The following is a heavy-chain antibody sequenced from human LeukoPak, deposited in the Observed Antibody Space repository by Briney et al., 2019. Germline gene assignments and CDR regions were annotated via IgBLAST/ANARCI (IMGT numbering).Heavy chain of an antibody. CDR3: ASSGTTVGVWFDP. D-gene: IGHD1-1*01. V-gene: IGHV4-34*01. CDR2: INHSGST. Sequence: PSETLSLTCAVYGGSFSGYYWSWIRQPPGKGLEWIGEINHSGSTNYNPSLKSRVTISVDTSKNQFSLKLSSVTAADTAEYYCASSGTTVGVWFDPWGQGTLVTVSS. CDR1: GGSFSGYY. J-gene: IGHJ5*02.